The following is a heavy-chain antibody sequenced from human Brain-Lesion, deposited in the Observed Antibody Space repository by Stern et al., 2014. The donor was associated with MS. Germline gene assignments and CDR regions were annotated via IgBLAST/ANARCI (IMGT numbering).Heavy chain of an antibody. J-gene: IGHJ6*02. CDR1: GGSISSGGYY. D-gene: IGHD2-2*01. V-gene: IGHV4-61*02. CDR3: ARGRVVPGFQYYATDV. CDR2: IFNSGST. Sequence: VQLEESGPGLVKPSQTLSLSCTVSGGSISSGGYYWSWIRQPAGKGLEWIGRIFNSGSTSYNPSLKSRVPISIDTPKNQFSLRLNSMTAADTAVYYCARGRVVPGFQYYATDVWGQGTTVIVSS.